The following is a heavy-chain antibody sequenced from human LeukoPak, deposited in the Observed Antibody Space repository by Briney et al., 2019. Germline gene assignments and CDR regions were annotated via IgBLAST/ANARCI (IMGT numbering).Heavy chain of an antibody. CDR2: IRYDGSNK. V-gene: IGHV3-30*02. CDR3: AKDRRGDYYYYMDV. Sequence: GGSLRLSCAASGFSFSSYGMHWVRQAPGKGLEWVAFIRYDGSNKYYADSVKGRFTISRDNSKNTLYLQMNSLRAEDTAVYYCAKDRRGDYYYYMDVWGKGTTVTVSS. D-gene: IGHD4-17*01. J-gene: IGHJ6*03. CDR1: GFSFSSYG.